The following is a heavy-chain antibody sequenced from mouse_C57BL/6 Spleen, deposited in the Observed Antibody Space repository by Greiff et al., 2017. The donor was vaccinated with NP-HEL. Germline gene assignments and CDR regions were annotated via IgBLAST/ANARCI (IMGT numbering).Heavy chain of an antibody. Sequence: QVQLQQPGAELVKPGASVKLSCKASGYTFTSYWMHWVKQRPGQGLEWIGMIHPNSGSTNYNEKFKSKATLTVDKSSSTAYMQLSSLTSEDSAVYYCARWGTTVVGGYWGQGTTLTVSS. CDR3: ARWGTTVVGGY. CDR1: GYTFTSYW. V-gene: IGHV1-64*01. CDR2: IHPNSGST. J-gene: IGHJ2*01. D-gene: IGHD1-1*01.